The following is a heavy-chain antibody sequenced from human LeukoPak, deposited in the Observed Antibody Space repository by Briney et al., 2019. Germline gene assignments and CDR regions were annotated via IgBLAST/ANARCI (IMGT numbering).Heavy chain of an antibody. CDR1: GFTFSSYA. CDR2: ISGSGGST. J-gene: IGHJ4*02. Sequence: GSLRLSCAASGFTFSSYAMSWVRQAPGKGLEWVSAISGSGGSTYYADSVKGRFTISRDNSKNTLYLQMNSLRAEDTAVYYCAKDQTGYSSSWYDYWGQGTLVTVSS. D-gene: IGHD6-13*01. CDR3: AKDQTGYSSSWYDY. V-gene: IGHV3-23*01.